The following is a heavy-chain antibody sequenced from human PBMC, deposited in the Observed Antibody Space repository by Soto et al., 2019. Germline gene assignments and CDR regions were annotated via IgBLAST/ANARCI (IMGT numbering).Heavy chain of an antibody. Sequence: ASVKVSCKASGYTFTSYGISWVRQAPGQGLEWMGWISAYNGNTNYAQKLQGRVTMTTDTSTSTAYMELRSLRSDDTAAYYCARDFTAAGYYYGMDVWGQGTTVTVSS. D-gene: IGHD6-25*01. CDR1: GYTFTSYG. CDR2: ISAYNGNT. J-gene: IGHJ6*02. V-gene: IGHV1-18*01. CDR3: ARDFTAAGYYYGMDV.